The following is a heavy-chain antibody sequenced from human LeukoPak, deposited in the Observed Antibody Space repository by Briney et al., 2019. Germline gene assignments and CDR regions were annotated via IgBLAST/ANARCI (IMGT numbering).Heavy chain of an antibody. D-gene: IGHD4-17*01. CDR3: ARISGRGHYGDFDY. J-gene: IGHJ4*02. Sequence: SETLSLTCTVSGGSISPYFWGWIRQPPGKGLEWIGNIYYGRNTNYNPSLKSRVTISVDTSKSQFSVRLNSVTAADTAIYYCARISGRGHYGDFDYWGQGTQVTVSS. CDR1: GGSISPYF. V-gene: IGHV4-59*01. CDR2: IYYGRNT.